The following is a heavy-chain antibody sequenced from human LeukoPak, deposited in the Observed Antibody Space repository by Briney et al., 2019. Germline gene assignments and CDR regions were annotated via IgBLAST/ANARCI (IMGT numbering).Heavy chain of an antibody. CDR3: ARDGEGYDSSGYYAY. CDR1: GFIFSDYY. CDR2: ISNSGRTI. V-gene: IGHV3-11*04. D-gene: IGHD3-22*01. Sequence: PGGSLRLSCAASGFIFSDYYMSWIRQAPGKGLERISYISNSGRTIYYADSVKGRFTISRDNAKKSLYLQMHTLRAEDTAMYYCARDGEGYDSSGYYAYWGQGTQVTVSS. J-gene: IGHJ4*02.